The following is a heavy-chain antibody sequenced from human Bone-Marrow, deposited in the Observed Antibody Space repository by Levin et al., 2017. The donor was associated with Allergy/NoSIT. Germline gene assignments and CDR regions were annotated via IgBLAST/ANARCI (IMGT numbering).Heavy chain of an antibody. CDR2: IYYTGRT. Sequence: GSLRLSCIVSGGSISSYYWSWIRQPPGKGLEWIGYIYYTGRTNYNPSLKSRVTISVDTSKSQFSLNLSSVTAADTAVYFCARVASGSYHNGLFDFWGQGTLVTVSS. CDR3: ARVASGSYHNGLFDF. CDR1: GGSISSYY. V-gene: IGHV4-59*01. J-gene: IGHJ4*02. D-gene: IGHD3-10*01.